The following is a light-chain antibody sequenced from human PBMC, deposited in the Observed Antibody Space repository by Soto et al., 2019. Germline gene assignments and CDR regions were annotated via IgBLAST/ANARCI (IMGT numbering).Light chain of an antibody. J-gene: IGKJ5*01. V-gene: IGKV3-15*01. Sequence: EIVMTQYPATLSVSAGAGATVSCRASQSVSRHLAWYQTKPGQAPRLLFYDASTRATGIPARFSGSGSGKEFTLTISSLQSEDFAVYDGQHYHGWPITFGQGTRLEIK. CDR1: QSVSRH. CDR2: DAS. CDR3: QHYHGWPIT.